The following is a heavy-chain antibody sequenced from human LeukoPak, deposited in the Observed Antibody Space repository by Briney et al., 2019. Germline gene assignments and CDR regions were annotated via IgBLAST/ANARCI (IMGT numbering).Heavy chain of an antibody. CDR1: GYTFTSYG. D-gene: IGHD6-19*01. CDR2: ISAYNGNT. V-gene: IGHV1-18*01. J-gene: IGHJ6*03. CDR3: GRYSRGPGGYYYYYMDV. Sequence: ASVKVSCKASGYTFTSYGISWVRQAPGQGLEWMGWISAYNGNTNYAQKLQGRVTMTTDTSTSTAYMELRSLRSDDTAVYYCGRYSRGPGGYYYYYMDVWGKGTTVTVSS.